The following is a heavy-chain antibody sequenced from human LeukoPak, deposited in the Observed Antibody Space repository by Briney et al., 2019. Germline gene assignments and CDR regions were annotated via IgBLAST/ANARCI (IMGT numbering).Heavy chain of an antibody. D-gene: IGHD6-6*01. CDR1: GFIFSNYA. CDR2: ISGNGGST. Sequence: GGSLRLSYAASGFIFSNYAMSWVRQAPGKGLEWVSGISGNGGSTSYADSVKGRFTISRDNSKNTLYVQMNSLRAGDTAVYYCAKLVTGRPSGYMDVWGKGTTVTVSS. J-gene: IGHJ6*03. CDR3: AKLVTGRPSGYMDV. V-gene: IGHV3-23*01.